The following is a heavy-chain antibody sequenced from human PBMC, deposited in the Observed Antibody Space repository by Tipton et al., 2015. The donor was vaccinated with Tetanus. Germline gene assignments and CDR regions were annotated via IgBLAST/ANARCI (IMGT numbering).Heavy chain of an antibody. CDR1: GFTFSGAW. CDR3: VRHFYSMDY. D-gene: IGHD2-21*01. CDR2: IKSKRDGETV. Sequence: SLRLSCAASGFTFSGAWMSWVRQAPGKGLEWVGRIKSKRDGETVDYAAPVKGRFTISRDDSMDTLYLQMNNLKTEDTAVYYCVRHFYSMDYWGQGTLVTVSS. V-gene: IGHV3-15*01. J-gene: IGHJ4*02.